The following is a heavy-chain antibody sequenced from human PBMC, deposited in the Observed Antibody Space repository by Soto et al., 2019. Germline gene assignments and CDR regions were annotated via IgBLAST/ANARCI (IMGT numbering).Heavy chain of an antibody. CDR2: ISYDGTNK. Sequence: GGSLSLSCEASGFTFSSFGMHWIRQAPGKGLEWVALISYDGTNKYYADSVKGRFTISRDNSKNTLYLEMNTLRVEDTAVYYCAKVLPATGIEGGGDAFDIWGQGTMVTV. CDR1: GFTFSSFG. J-gene: IGHJ3*02. D-gene: IGHD1-26*01. V-gene: IGHV3-30*18. CDR3: AKVLPATGIEGGGDAFDI.